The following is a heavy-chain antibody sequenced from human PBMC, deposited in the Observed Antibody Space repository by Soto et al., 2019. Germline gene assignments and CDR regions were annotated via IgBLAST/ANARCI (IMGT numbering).Heavy chain of an antibody. CDR3: AKLPYCSSTSCQYSDY. CDR1: GFTFISYA. Sequence: LRLSCAASGFTFISYAMSWVRQAPGKGLEWVSAISGSGGSTYYADSVKGRFTISRDNSKNTLYLQMNSLRAEDTAVYYCAKLPYCSSTSCQYSDYWGQGTLVTVSS. D-gene: IGHD2-2*01. V-gene: IGHV3-23*01. J-gene: IGHJ4*02. CDR2: ISGSGGST.